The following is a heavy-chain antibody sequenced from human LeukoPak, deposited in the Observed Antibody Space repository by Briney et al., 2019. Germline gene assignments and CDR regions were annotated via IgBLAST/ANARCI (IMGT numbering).Heavy chain of an antibody. D-gene: IGHD3-3*01. V-gene: IGHV3-66*01. Sequence: GGSLRLSCAASGFIVSGNYISWVRQAPGKGLEWVSVIYYSGNTYYADSVRGRFTISTDNFKNTLYLQMNSLRAEDTAVYYCARDPDYDFWSGYIDYMDVWGKGTTVTVSS. CDR1: GFIVSGNY. CDR3: ARDPDYDFWSGYIDYMDV. CDR2: IYYSGNT. J-gene: IGHJ6*03.